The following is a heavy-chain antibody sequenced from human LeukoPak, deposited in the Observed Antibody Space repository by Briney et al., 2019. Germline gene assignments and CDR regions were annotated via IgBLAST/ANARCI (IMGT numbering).Heavy chain of an antibody. Sequence: GGSLRLSCEVSGLTFNNYAMHWVRQAPGKGLEWVAVISYDGSNKYYADSVRGRFTFSRDNSKNTLYLQMNSLRAEDTAVYYCARAPGLGWFDPWGQGTLVTVSS. CDR1: GLTFNNYA. CDR2: ISYDGSNK. J-gene: IGHJ5*02. V-gene: IGHV3-30*04. D-gene: IGHD3-16*01. CDR3: ARAPGLGWFDP.